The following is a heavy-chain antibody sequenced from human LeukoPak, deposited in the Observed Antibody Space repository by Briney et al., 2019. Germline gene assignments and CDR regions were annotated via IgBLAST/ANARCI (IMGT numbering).Heavy chain of an antibody. J-gene: IGHJ4*02. Sequence: PSETLSLTCTVSGGSISSSSYYWGGIRQPPGKVLEWIGSIYYSGSTYYNPSLKSRVTISVDTSKNQFSLKLSSVTAADTAVYYCARHYGSGSYYPANLDYWGQGTLVTVSS. D-gene: IGHD3-10*01. CDR1: GGSISSSSYY. V-gene: IGHV4-39*01. CDR3: ARHYGSGSYYPANLDY. CDR2: IYYSGST.